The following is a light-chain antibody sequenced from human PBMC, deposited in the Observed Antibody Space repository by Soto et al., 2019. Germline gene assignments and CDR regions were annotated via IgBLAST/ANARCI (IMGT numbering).Light chain of an antibody. J-gene: IGKJ1*01. CDR3: QQYGSSPWT. Sequence: TVMTQSPATLSVSPGDTATLSCRSSQNVHINLAWYQQKPGQAPTLLIYGASSRATGIPDRFSGSGSGADFTLTISRLEPEDCAVYYCQQYGSSPWTFGQGTTVEIK. CDR2: GAS. V-gene: IGKV3-20*01. CDR1: QNVHIN.